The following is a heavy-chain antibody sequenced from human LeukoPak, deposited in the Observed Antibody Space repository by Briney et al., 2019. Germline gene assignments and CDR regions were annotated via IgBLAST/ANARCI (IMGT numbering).Heavy chain of an antibody. V-gene: IGHV4-59*08. CDR1: GGSISSYY. Sequence: SETLSLTCTVSGGSISSYYWSWIRQPPGKGLEYIGYTYSSGSTNYNPSLKSRVTISVDTSKNQFSLKLSSVTAADMAVYYCARLVRTYYYDSSGYYWDYWGQGTLVTVSS. CDR3: ARLVRTYYYDSSGYYWDY. D-gene: IGHD3-22*01. J-gene: IGHJ4*02. CDR2: TYSSGST.